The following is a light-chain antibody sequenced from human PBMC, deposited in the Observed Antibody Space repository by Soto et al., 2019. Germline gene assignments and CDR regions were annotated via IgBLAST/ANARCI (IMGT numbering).Light chain of an antibody. Sequence: EIVLTQSPGTLSLSPGETATLSCRSSQSVISSYLAWYQQKPGQPPRLLIFGTSIRATGIPDRISGSGSGTDFSLTISRLEPEDFAVYYCQQYGNSVPFTFCQGTKLEIK. CDR1: QSVISSY. CDR3: QQYGNSVPFT. J-gene: IGKJ2*01. V-gene: IGKV3-20*01. CDR2: GTS.